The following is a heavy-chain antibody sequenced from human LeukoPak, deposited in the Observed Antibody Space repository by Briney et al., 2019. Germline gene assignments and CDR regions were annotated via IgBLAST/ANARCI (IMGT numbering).Heavy chain of an antibody. CDR3: ARGPTTVTRAFDY. CDR2: IYHSGST. D-gene: IGHD4-17*01. V-gene: IGHV4-4*02. J-gene: IGHJ4*02. Sequence: PSGTLSLTCAVSGGSISSSNWWSWVRQPPGKGLEWIGEIYHSGSTNYNPSLKSRVTMSVDTSKNQFSLKLSSVTAADTAVYYCARGPTTVTRAFDYWGQGTLVTVSS. CDR1: GGSISSSNW.